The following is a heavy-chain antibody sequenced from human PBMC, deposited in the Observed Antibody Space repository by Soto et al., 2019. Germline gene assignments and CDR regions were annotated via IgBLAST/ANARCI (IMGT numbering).Heavy chain of an antibody. CDR3: ANCYYDSSGYPGTDYYGMDV. CDR2: IIPIFGTA. V-gene: IGHV1-69*06. J-gene: IGHJ6*02. Sequence: QVQLVQSGAEVKKPGSSVKVSCKASGGTFSSYAISWVRQAPGQGLEWMGGIIPIFGTANYAQKFQGRVTITADKSTGTAYMELSSLRSEDTAVYYCANCYYDSSGYPGTDYYGMDVWGQGTTVTVSS. CDR1: GGTFSSYA. D-gene: IGHD3-22*01.